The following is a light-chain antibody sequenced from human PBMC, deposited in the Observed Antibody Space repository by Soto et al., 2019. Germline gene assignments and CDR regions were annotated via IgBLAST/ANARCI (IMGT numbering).Light chain of an antibody. CDR1: SSDVGAYNF. Sequence: QSALTQPASVSGSPGQSITISCTGTSSDVGAYNFVSWYQQHPGKAPKLMIYEVTYRPSGISNRFSGSKSGNTASLIISGLQAEDEADYYCSSLTSSTTVVFGGGTKLTVL. V-gene: IGLV2-14*01. CDR2: EVT. J-gene: IGLJ2*01. CDR3: SSLTSSTTVV.